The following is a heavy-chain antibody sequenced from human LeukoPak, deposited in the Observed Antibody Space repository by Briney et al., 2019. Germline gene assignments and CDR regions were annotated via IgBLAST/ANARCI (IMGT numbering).Heavy chain of an antibody. CDR2: INHSGST. V-gene: IGHV4-34*01. J-gene: IGHJ4*02. CDR1: GGSFSGYY. CDR3: ARGYYYDSSGYQPYYFDY. D-gene: IGHD3-22*01. Sequence: PSETLSLTCAVYGGSFSGYYWSWIRQPPGKGLEWIGEINHSGSTNYNPSLKSRVTISVDTSKNQFSLKLSSVTAADTAVYYCARGYYYDSSGYQPYYFDYWGQGTLVTVSS.